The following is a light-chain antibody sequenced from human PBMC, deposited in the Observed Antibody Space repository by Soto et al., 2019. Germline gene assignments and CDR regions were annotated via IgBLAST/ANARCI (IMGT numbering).Light chain of an antibody. CDR2: AAS. Sequence: DIQMTQSPSSLSASAGDRVTITCRASQSISSYLNWYQQKPGKAPKLLIYAASSLQSGVPSRFSGSGSGTDFTLTISSLQPEDFATYYCQQSYSTLWTFGQETKVEIK. V-gene: IGKV1-39*01. CDR3: QQSYSTLWT. CDR1: QSISSY. J-gene: IGKJ1*01.